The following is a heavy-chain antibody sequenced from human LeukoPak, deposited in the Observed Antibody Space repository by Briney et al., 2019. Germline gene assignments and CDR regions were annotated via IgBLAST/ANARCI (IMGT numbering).Heavy chain of an antibody. Sequence: GGSLRLSCAASGFTFRSYWMHWVRQVPGKGLVWVSRIEGDGSGTSYADSEKGRFTISRDNAKNTLYLQMNSLRAEDTAVYYCARDPSAMAGFFDYWGQGTLVTVSS. CDR1: GFTFRSYW. J-gene: IGHJ4*02. CDR2: IEGDGSGT. CDR3: ARDPSAMAGFFDY. V-gene: IGHV3-74*01. D-gene: IGHD6-19*01.